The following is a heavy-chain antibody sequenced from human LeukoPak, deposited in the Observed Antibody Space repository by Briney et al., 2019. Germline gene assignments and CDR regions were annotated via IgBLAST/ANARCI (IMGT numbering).Heavy chain of an antibody. Sequence: ASVKVSCKASGYTFTGYYMHWVRQAPGQGLEWMGWINPNSGGTNYAQKFQGRVTVTRDTSISTAYMELSRLRSDDTAVYYCARGYCSGGSCYYGAYYFDYWGQGTLVTASS. CDR1: GYTFTGYY. CDR3: ARGYCSGGSCYYGAYYFDY. V-gene: IGHV1-2*02. D-gene: IGHD2-15*01. J-gene: IGHJ4*02. CDR2: INPNSGGT.